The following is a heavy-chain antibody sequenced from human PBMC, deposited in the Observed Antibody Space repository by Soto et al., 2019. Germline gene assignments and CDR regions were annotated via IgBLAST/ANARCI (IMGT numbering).Heavy chain of an antibody. J-gene: IGHJ5*02. Sequence: QVQLVQSGAEVKKPGSSVKVSCKASGGTFSSYAISWVRHAPGQGLEWMGGIIPIFGTANYAQKFQGRVTITADESTSTAYMELSSLRSEDTAMYYCAKENYGSGSSNWFDPWGQGTLVTVSS. CDR3: AKENYGSGSSNWFDP. V-gene: IGHV1-69*01. CDR2: IIPIFGTA. CDR1: GGTFSSYA. D-gene: IGHD3-10*01.